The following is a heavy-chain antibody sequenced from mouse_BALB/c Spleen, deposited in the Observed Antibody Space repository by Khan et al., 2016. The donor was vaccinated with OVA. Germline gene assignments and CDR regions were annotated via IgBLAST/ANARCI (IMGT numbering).Heavy chain of an antibody. CDR1: GYSITSEFA. CDR3: ARKDYYDYDPFPY. CDR2: ISYSGNT. J-gene: IGHJ3*01. D-gene: IGHD2-4*01. V-gene: IGHV3-2*02. Sequence: EVQLQESGPGLVKPSQSLSLTCTVTGYSITSEFAWNWIRQFPGNKLEWMGYISYSGNTRYNPSLKSLISITRATSRNQFFLQLNSVTTEDTATYYCARKDYYDYDPFPYWGQGTLVTGSA.